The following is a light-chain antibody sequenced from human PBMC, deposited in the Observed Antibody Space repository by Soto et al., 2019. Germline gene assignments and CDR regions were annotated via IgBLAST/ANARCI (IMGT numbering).Light chain of an antibody. CDR3: QQYNNWPPFT. CDR1: QSVSSN. J-gene: IGKJ3*01. CDR2: GAS. Sequence: EIVMTQSPATLSVFPGERATLSCRASQSVSSNLAWYQQKPGQAPRLLIYGASTRATSIPARFSGSRAGTEFTLTISSLQSEDFAVYYCQQYNNWPPFTFGPGTKVDLK. V-gene: IGKV3-15*01.